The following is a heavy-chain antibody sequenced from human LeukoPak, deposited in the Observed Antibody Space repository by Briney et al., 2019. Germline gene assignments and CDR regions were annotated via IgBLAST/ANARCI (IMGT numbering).Heavy chain of an antibody. J-gene: IGHJ3*02. CDR2: IYYSGST. V-gene: IGHV4-59*01. D-gene: IGHD6-19*01. CDR3: AREGWQWLEHAFDI. Sequence: SETLSLTCTVSGGSISSYYWSWIRQPPGKGLEWIGYIYYSGSTNYNPSLKSRVTISVDTSKNQFSLKLSSVTAADTAVYYCAREGWQWLEHAFDIWGQGTMVTVSS. CDR1: GGSISSYY.